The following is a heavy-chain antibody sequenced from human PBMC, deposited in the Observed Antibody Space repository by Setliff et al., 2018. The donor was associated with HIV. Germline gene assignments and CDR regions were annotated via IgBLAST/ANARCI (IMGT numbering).Heavy chain of an antibody. V-gene: IGHV4-31*03. CDR3: ARGALSLTMTKLLSFFDS. J-gene: IGHJ4*02. Sequence: NPSETLSLTCNVSGGSISSSGHYWSWIRQHPDKGLEWMAYITYSGSRYYRPSLKSRLTISVGTSKNQFSLKLNSVTAADTAIYFCARGALSLTMTKLLSFFDSWGQGTQVTVSS. D-gene: IGHD3-22*01. CDR1: GGSISSSGHY. CDR2: ITYSGSR.